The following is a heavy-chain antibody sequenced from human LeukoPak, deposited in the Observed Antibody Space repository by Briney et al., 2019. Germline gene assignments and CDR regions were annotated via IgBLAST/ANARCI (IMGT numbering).Heavy chain of an antibody. J-gene: IGHJ5*02. CDR2: ITSISNTI. Sequence: GGSLRLSYAASGFTFSSYNMNWVRQAPGKGLEWVSYITSISNTIYYADSVKGRFTISRDNANNSLYLQMNSLRAEDTAVYYCAGDTSGFGRFDTWGQGTLVTVSS. CDR3: AGDTSGFGRFDT. V-gene: IGHV3-48*01. CDR1: GFTFSSYN. D-gene: IGHD3-22*01.